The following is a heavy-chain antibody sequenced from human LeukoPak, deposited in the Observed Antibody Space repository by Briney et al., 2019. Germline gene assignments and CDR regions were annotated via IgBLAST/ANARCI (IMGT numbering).Heavy chain of an antibody. J-gene: IGHJ6*03. CDR2: IIPIFGTA. CDR1: GGTFSSYA. V-gene: IGHV1-69*13. CDR3: AREVYSYVTVGYYSYHMDV. Sequence: SVKVSCKASGGTFSSYAISWVRQAPGQGLEWMGGIIPIFGTANYAQKFQGRVTITADESTSTAYMELSSLRSEDTAVYYCAREVYSYVTVGYYSYHMDVWGKGTTVTVSS. D-gene: IGHD5-18*01.